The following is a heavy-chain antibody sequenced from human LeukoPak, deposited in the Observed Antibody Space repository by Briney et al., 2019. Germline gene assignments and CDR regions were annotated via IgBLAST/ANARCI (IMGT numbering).Heavy chain of an antibody. CDR3: ARESGKYSSSHYLYYMDV. D-gene: IGHD4-23*01. V-gene: IGHV3-20*04. J-gene: IGHJ6*03. CDR1: GFTFDDYG. CDR2: INWNGGST. Sequence: PGGSLRLSCAAAGFTFDDYGMSWVRQAPGKGLEWVSGINWNGGSTGYVDSVKGRFTVSRDNAKNSLYLEMNSLRAEDTALYYCARESGKYSSSHYLYYMDVWGKGTTVTVSS.